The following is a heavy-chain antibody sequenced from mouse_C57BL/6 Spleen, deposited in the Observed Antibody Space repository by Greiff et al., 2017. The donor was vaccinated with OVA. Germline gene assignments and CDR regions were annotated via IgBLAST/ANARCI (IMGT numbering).Heavy chain of an antibody. J-gene: IGHJ2*01. CDR1: GYTFTSYW. V-gene: IGHV1-50*01. Sequence: QVQLQQPGAELVKPGASVKLSCKASGYTFTSYWMQWVKQRPGQGLEWIGEIDPSDSYTNYNQKFKGKATLTVDTSSSTAYMQLSSLTSEDSAVYYCARPGSSYNFDYWGQGTTLTVSS. D-gene: IGHD1-1*01. CDR2: IDPSDSYT. CDR3: ARPGSSYNFDY.